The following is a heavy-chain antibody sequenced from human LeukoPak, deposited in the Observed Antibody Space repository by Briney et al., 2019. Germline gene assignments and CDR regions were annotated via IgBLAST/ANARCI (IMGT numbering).Heavy chain of an antibody. J-gene: IGHJ4*02. CDR1: GFTVSSNY. Sequence: GGSLRLSCAASGFTVSSNYMSWVRQAPEKGLEWVSVIYSGGSTYYADSVKGRFTISRHNSKNTRYLQMNSLRAEDTAVYYCARDSSGYSATPYYFDYWGQGTLVTVSS. D-gene: IGHD3-22*01. V-gene: IGHV3-53*04. CDR2: IYSGGST. CDR3: ARDSSGYSATPYYFDY.